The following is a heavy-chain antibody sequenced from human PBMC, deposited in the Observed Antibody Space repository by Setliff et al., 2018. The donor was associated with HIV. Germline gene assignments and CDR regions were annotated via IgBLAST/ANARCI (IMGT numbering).Heavy chain of an antibody. V-gene: IGHV3-74*03. CDR3: ATAAFYDTSGFYAQ. Sequence: GESLKISCAASGFTFDDYGMTWVRQGPGKSLEWVSRTNRDGFSTTYADSVKGRFTISRDNAKNMLYLQMNSLRVEDTAVYYCATAAFYDTSGFYAQWGRGTLVTVS. J-gene: IGHJ4*02. CDR1: GFTFDDYG. CDR2: TNRDGFST. D-gene: IGHD3-22*01.